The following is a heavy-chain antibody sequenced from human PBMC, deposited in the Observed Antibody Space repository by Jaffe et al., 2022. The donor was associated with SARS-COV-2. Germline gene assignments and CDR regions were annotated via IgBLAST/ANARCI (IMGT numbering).Heavy chain of an antibody. J-gene: IGHJ6*02. V-gene: IGHV3-9*01. CDR2: ISWNSGSI. D-gene: IGHD6-6*01. CDR1: GFTFDDYA. Sequence: EVQLVESGGGLVQPGRSLRLSCAASGFTFDDYAMHWVRQAPGKGLEWVSGISWNSGSIGYADSVKGRFTISRDNAKNSLYLQMNSLRAEDTALYYCAKGNSSSVRNYYGMDVWGQGTTVTVSS. CDR3: AKGNSSSVRNYYGMDV.